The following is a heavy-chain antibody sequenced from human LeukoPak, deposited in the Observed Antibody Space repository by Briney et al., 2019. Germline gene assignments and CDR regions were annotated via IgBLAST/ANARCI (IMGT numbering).Heavy chain of an antibody. CDR2: MYSTGSN. V-gene: IGHV4-4*07. Sequence: SETLSLTCTVSGGSISDYFWTWIRQPAGKGLEWIGRMYSTGSNNYNPSLKSRVTMSLDTSKNHFSLNLTSVTAADTAVYYCAREPTSGREPTSGRPLDYWGQGTLVTVSS. D-gene: IGHD5-12*01. CDR1: GGSISDYF. J-gene: IGHJ4*02. CDR3: AREPTSGREPTSGRPLDY.